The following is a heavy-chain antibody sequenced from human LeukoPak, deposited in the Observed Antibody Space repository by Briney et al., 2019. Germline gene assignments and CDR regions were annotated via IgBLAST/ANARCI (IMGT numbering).Heavy chain of an antibody. Sequence: GGSLRLSCAASGFTFSNSAMSWVRQAPGKGREWVSTLSGSGITTYYADSVKGRFTISRDNSKNTLYLQMNSLRAEDTAVYYCAKGIYSSGWSYFDYWGHGTLVTVSS. CDR2: LSGSGITT. CDR3: AKGIYSSGWSYFDY. D-gene: IGHD6-19*01. V-gene: IGHV3-23*01. J-gene: IGHJ4*01. CDR1: GFTFSNSA.